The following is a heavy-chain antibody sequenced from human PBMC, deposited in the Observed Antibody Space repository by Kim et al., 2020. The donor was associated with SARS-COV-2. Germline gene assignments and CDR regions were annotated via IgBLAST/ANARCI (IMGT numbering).Heavy chain of an antibody. CDR2: ITGSGDIT. J-gene: IGHJ4*02. D-gene: IGHD6-13*01. Sequence: GGSLRLSCVASGFTFSNYGMTWVRHAPGGGLEWVSGITGSGDITAYADSVKGRVTISRDNSKNTLYLQMSSLRAEDTAIYYCSNPRQPGYWGQGTLVTVS. CDR3: SNPRQPGY. CDR1: GFTFSNYG. V-gene: IGHV3-23*01.